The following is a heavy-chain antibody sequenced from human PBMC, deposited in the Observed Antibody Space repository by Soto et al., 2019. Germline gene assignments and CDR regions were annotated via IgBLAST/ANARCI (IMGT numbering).Heavy chain of an antibody. Sequence: SLRLSCAASGFTFSSYGMHWVRQAPGKGLEWVAVIWYDGSNKYYADSVKGRFTISRDNSKNTLYLQMNSLRAEDTAVYYCARDVRGMTTVTTFGYWGQGTLVTVSS. V-gene: IGHV3-33*01. CDR2: IWYDGSNK. CDR3: ARDVRGMTTVTTFGY. J-gene: IGHJ4*02. CDR1: GFTFSSYG. D-gene: IGHD4-17*01.